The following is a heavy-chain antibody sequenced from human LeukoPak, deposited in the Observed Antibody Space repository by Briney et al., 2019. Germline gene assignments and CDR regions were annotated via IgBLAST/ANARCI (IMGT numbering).Heavy chain of an antibody. J-gene: IGHJ4*02. CDR3: ARDLRCGGGSCHAGNFGY. V-gene: IGHV3-30*04. D-gene: IGHD2-15*01. CDR2: ISYDGSDK. Sequence: GGSLRLSCAASGFTFSSYAMHWVRQAPGKGLEWVAVISYDGSDKYYADSVKGRFTISRDNSKNTLYLQMNSLRAEDTDVYYCARDLRCGGGSCHAGNFGYWGQGTLVIVSS. CDR1: GFTFSSYA.